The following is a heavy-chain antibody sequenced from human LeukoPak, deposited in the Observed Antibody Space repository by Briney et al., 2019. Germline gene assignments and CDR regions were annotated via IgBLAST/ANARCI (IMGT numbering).Heavy chain of an antibody. CDR1: GYSFTSYW. CDR2: IYPGDSDT. V-gene: IGHV5-51*01. D-gene: IGHD6-13*01. Sequence: GESLKISCKGSGYSFTSYWIGWVRQMPGKGLEWMGIIYPGDSDTRYSPSFQGQVTVSADKSISTAYLQWSSLKASDTAMYYCARLGGQGSSSWGLGYYYYYYMDVWGKGTTVTVSS. J-gene: IGHJ6*03. CDR3: ARLGGQGSSSWGLGYYYYYYMDV.